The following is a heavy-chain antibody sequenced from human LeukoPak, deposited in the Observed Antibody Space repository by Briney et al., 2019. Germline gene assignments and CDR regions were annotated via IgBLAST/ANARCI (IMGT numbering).Heavy chain of an antibody. CDR2: IYTSGST. V-gene: IGHV4-61*02. J-gene: IGHJ5*02. CDR3: ARDIVVVTPGWFDP. CDR1: GGSISSGSYY. Sequence: PSQTLSLTCTVSGGSISSGSYYWIWLPQPAGPGLEWIVRIYTSGSTNYNPSLQGPVTISVDTSKNQFSLKLSSVTAADTAVYYCARDIVVVTPGWFDPWGQGTLVTVSS. D-gene: IGHD2-15*01.